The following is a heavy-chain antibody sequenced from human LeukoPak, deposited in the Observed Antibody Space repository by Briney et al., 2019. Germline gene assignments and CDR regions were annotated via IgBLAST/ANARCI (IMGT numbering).Heavy chain of an antibody. V-gene: IGHV1-69*05. CDR1: GGTFSSYA. CDR3: ARDRQYCSSTSCYSAFDI. Sequence: GSSVKVSCKASGGTFSSYAISWVRQAPGQGLEWMGGIIPIFGTANYAQKFQGGVTITTDESTSTAYMELSSLRSEDTAVYYCARDRQYCSSTSCYSAFDIWGQGTMVTVSS. J-gene: IGHJ3*02. D-gene: IGHD2-2*01. CDR2: IIPIFGTA.